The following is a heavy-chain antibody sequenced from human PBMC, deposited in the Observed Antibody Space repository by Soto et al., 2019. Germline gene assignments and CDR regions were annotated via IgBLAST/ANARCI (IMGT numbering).Heavy chain of an antibody. Sequence: QVQLQESGPGLVKPSQTLSLTCTVSGGFISSGDYYWNWIRQLPGKGLEWIGYIEHSGSSCYNPSLKGRVALALDTSKNQFSLKLNSVTAADTAVYYCAREVVPATVDFYYYYIDFWGKGTTVTASS. CDR1: GGFISSGDYY. CDR2: IEHSGSS. V-gene: IGHV4-31*03. CDR3: AREVVPATVDFYYYYIDF. J-gene: IGHJ6*03. D-gene: IGHD2-2*01.